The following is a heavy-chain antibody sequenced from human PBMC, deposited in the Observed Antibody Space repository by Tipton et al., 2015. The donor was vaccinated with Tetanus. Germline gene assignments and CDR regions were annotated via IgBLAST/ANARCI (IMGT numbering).Heavy chain of an antibody. CDR2: ISAYNGNT. CDR1: GYSFTSYG. J-gene: IGHJ3*02. V-gene: IGHV1-18*01. D-gene: IGHD3-22*01. Sequence: QLVQSGAEVKKPGESLRISCKGSGYSFTSYGISWVRQAPGQGLEWMGWISAYNGNTNYAQKLQGRVTMTTDTSTSTAYMELRSLRSDDTAVYYCARGTSGEIMIVAFDIWGQGTMVTVSS. CDR3: ARGTSGEIMIVAFDI.